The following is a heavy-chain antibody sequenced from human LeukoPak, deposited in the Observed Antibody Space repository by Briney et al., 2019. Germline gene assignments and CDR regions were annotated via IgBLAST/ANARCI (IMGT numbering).Heavy chain of an antibody. D-gene: IGHD3-22*01. CDR3: AQQIDYYDSSGYLNWFDP. CDR2: IYYSGST. Sequence: SETLSLTCTVSGGSISSSSYYWGWIRQPPGRGLEWIGSIYYSGSTYYNPSLKSRVTISVDTSKNQFSLKLSSVTAADTAVYYCAQQIDYYDSSGYLNWFDPWGQGTLLTVSS. CDR1: GGSISSSSYY. V-gene: IGHV4-39*01. J-gene: IGHJ5*02.